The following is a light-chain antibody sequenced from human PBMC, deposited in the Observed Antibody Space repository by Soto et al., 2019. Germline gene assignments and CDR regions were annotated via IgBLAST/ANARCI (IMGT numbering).Light chain of an antibody. CDR1: QSVTIY. Sequence: EVVMTQSPGTLSLSPGERVTLSCRASQSVTIYLAWYQQKPGQAPRLLIYSASTRATGIPARFSGSGSGTEFTLTISSLQSEDFAVYYCQQYNNWPLTFGGGTKVHIK. CDR3: QQYNNWPLT. V-gene: IGKV3-15*01. CDR2: SAS. J-gene: IGKJ4*01.